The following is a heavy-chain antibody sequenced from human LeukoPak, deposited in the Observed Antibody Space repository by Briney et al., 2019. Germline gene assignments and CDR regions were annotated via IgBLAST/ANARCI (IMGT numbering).Heavy chain of an antibody. CDR1: GFKFSDHY. J-gene: IGHJ4*02. CDR2: SRNKASSYTT. V-gene: IGHV3-72*01. D-gene: IGHD5-18*01. Sequence: PGGSLRLSCAASGFKFSDHYIDWVRQAPGKGLEWVGRSRNKASSYTTEYAASVEGRFTISRDVSESSLYLQMNSLRAEDTAVYYCAKDWGYSYGFFDYWGQGTLVTVSS. CDR3: AKDWGYSYGFFDY.